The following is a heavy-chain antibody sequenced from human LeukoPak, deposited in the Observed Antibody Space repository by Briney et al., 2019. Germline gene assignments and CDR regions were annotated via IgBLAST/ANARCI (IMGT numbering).Heavy chain of an antibody. CDR1: GFTFSSYS. J-gene: IGHJ4*02. V-gene: IGHV3-21*01. CDR3: ARTLLTLGIQLWYPPFDY. CDR2: ISSSSSYI. D-gene: IGHD5-18*01. Sequence: GGSLRLSCAASGFTFSSYSMNWVRQAPGKGLEWVSSISSSSSYIYYADSVKGRFTISRDNAKNSLYLQMNSLRAEDTAVYYCARTLLTLGIQLWYPPFDYWGQGTLVTVSS.